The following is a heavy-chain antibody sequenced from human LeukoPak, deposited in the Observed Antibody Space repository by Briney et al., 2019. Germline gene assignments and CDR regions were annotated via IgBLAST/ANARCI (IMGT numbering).Heavy chain of an antibody. CDR3: ARSLGSHNFDY. D-gene: IGHD3-10*01. CDR1: GYTFTSYA. V-gene: IGHV1-3*01. CDR2: INGGSDNA. J-gene: IGHJ4*02. Sequence: ASVKVSYKASGYTFTSYAMHWVRQAPGQRLEWMGWINGGSDNAKYLQKFQGRVTISRDTSASTAYMELSSLRSEDTAVYYCARSLGSHNFDYWGQGTLVTVSS.